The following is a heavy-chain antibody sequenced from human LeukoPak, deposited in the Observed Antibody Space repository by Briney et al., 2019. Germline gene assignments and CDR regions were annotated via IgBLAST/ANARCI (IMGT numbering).Heavy chain of an antibody. CDR2: IYYSGST. V-gene: IGHV4-59*01. CDR1: GGSISSYY. Sequence: SETLSLTCTVSGGSISSYYWSWIRQPPGKGLEWIGYIYYSGSTNYSPSLKSRLTISVDTSKNQFSLKLSSVTAADTAVYYCARHDHGARAMDVWGQGTPVTVSS. D-gene: IGHD4-17*01. J-gene: IGHJ6*02. CDR3: ARHDHGARAMDV.